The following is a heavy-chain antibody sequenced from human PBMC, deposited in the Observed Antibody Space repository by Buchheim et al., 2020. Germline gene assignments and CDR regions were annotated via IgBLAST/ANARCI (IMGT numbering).Heavy chain of an antibody. J-gene: IGHJ6*02. D-gene: IGHD3-9*01. CDR2: ISSSSSYI. V-gene: IGHV3-21*01. Sequence: EVQLVESGGGLVKPGGSLRLSCAASGFTFSSYSMNWVCQAPGKGLEWVSSISSSSSYIYYADSVKGRFTISRDNAKNSLYLQMNSLRAEDTAVYYCARDYDILTGYYPGSDYYYGMDVWGQGTT. CDR1: GFTFSSYS. CDR3: ARDYDILTGYYPGSDYYYGMDV.